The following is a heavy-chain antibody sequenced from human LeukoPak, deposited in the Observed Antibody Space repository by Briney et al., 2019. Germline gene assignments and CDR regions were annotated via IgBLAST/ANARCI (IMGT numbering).Heavy chain of an antibody. V-gene: IGHV4-59*08. CDR3: ARHPPKIFFDY. Sequence: SETLSLTCTVSGGSISSYYWSWIRQPPGKGLEWIAYIYYSGSTNYNPSLKSRVTISVDTSKSQFSLKLTSMTAADTAVYYCARHPPKIFFDYWGQRCLVTVSS. CDR2: IYYSGST. CDR1: GGSISSYY. J-gene: IGHJ4*02.